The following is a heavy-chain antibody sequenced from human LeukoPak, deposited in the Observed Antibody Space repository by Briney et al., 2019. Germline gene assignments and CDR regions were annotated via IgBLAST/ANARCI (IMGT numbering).Heavy chain of an antibody. CDR3: ARVMGVYTFDY. V-gene: IGHV3-11*01. CDR2: ISGSGSSI. D-gene: IGHD5/OR15-5a*01. CDR1: GFTFSDYY. J-gene: IGHJ4*02. Sequence: GGSLRLSCAASGFTFSDYYMSWIRQAPGKGLECLSYISGSGSSIYYTDSVKGRFTISRDSAKNSLYLQMNSLRAEDTAVYYCARVMGVYTFDYWGQGTLVTVSS.